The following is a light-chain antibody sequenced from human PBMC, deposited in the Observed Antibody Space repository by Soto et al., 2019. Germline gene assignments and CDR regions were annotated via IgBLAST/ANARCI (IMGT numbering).Light chain of an antibody. J-gene: IGLJ3*02. V-gene: IGLV1-47*01. Sequence: QSVLTQPPSASETPGQRVTISCSGSSSNIGSNYVYWYQQLPGTAPKLLIYRNNQRPSGVPDRFSGSKSGTSASLAISGLRSEDEADYYCAAWDDSLSGHWVFGGGTKLTVL. CDR1: SSNIGSNY. CDR2: RNN. CDR3: AAWDDSLSGHWV.